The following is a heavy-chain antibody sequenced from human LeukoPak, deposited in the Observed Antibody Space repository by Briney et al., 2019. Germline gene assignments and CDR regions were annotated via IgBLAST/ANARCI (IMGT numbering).Heavy chain of an antibody. CDR3: ASGPTGFA. Sequence: GGSLTLSCVASGFTFSRYWMHWVRQAPGKGLVWVSCINSDGSPTIYTGSVKGRFTITGDNAKSSLYLQMNSLKSEDTAVYFCASGPTGFAWGQGTLVTVSS. J-gene: IGHJ5*02. V-gene: IGHV3-74*01. D-gene: IGHD1-14*01. CDR1: GFTFSRYW. CDR2: INSDGSPT.